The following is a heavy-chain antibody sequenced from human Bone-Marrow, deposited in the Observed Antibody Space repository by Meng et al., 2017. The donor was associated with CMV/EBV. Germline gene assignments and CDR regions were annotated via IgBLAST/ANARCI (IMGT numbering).Heavy chain of an antibody. D-gene: IGHD1-26*01. CDR1: GYTFTSYD. CDR3: ARDRGDESFGWQLRYYYYYGMDV. CDR2: MNPNSGNT. V-gene: IGHV1-8*01. J-gene: IGHJ6*02. Sequence: ASVKVSCKASGYTFTSYDINWVRQATGQGLEWMGWMNPNSGNTGYAQKFQGRVTMTRNTSISTAYMELSSLRSEDTAVYYCARDRGDESFGWQLRYYYYYGMDVWGQGTTVTVSS.